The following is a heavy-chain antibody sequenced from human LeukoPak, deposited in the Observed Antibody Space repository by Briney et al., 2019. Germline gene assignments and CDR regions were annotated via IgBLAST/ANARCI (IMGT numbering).Heavy chain of an antibody. D-gene: IGHD1-20*01. CDR1: GYSLTSYG. V-gene: IGHV1-18*01. CDR3: ARRGNWNDFDY. Sequence: GASVKVSCKASGYSLTSYGITWVRQAPGQGLEWMGWINTYNGNTKYVQKFQERVTITTDTSTRPADMAAKSLGSDAPAVYYCARRGNWNDFDYWGQGTLVTVSS. J-gene: IGHJ4*02. CDR2: INTYNGNT.